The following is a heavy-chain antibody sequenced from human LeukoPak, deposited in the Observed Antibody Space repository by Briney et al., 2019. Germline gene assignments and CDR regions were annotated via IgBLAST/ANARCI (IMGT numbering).Heavy chain of an antibody. Sequence: PGGSLRLSCAASGFTFSSYEMNWVRQAPGKGLEWISYISSSGTTIYYADSVKGRFTISRDNAKNSLYLQMNSLRVEDTAVYYCARGRCTGGSCYSNFEYWGQGTLVTVSS. J-gene: IGHJ4*02. CDR3: ARGRCTGGSCYSNFEY. CDR2: ISSSGTTI. CDR1: GFTFSSYE. V-gene: IGHV3-48*03. D-gene: IGHD2-15*01.